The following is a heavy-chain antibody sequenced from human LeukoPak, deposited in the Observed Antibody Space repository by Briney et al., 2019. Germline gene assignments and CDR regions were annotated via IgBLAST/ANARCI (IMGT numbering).Heavy chain of an antibody. CDR2: ITGSGGNT. V-gene: IGHV3-23*01. J-gene: IGHJ4*02. CDR3: AKWGDYDVLTGYYVSDY. CDR1: GFTFSNYA. Sequence: PGGSLRLSCAASGFTFSNYAMSWVRQAPGKGLEWVSAITGSGGNTYYADSVKGRFTISRGNSKNTVFLQMNSLRAEDTAVYYCAKWGDYDVLTGYYVSDYWGQGTLVTVSS. D-gene: IGHD3-9*01.